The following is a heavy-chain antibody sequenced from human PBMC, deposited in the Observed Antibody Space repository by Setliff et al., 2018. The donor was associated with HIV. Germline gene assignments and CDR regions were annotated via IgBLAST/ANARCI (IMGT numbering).Heavy chain of an antibody. D-gene: IGHD3-10*01. CDR3: ASAPGYYSFYMDV. Sequence: ASVKVSCKASGYTFTSYYIHWVRQAPGQGLEWMGRINPTGGSTTYAQKFQGRVTMTRDTSTSTVYMELSSLRSEDTAVYYCASAPGYYSFYMDVWGKGTTVTV. CDR2: INPTGGST. J-gene: IGHJ6*03. CDR1: GYTFTSYY. V-gene: IGHV1-46*01.